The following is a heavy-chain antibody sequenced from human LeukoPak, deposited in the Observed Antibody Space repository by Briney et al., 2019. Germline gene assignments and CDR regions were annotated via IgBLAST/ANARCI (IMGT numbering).Heavy chain of an antibody. Sequence: GASVKVSCKASGGTFSSYAISWVRQAAGQGLEWMGRIIPILGIANYAQKFQGRVTIAADKSTSTAYMELSSLRSEDTAVYYCARERGFVVATINFFGNDAFDIWGQGTMVTVSS. CDR3: ARERGFVVATINFFGNDAFDI. CDR1: GGTFSSYA. D-gene: IGHD5-12*01. J-gene: IGHJ3*02. CDR2: IIPILGIA. V-gene: IGHV1-69*04.